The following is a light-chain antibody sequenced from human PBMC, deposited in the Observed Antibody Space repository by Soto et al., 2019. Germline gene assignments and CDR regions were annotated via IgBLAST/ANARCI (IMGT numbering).Light chain of an antibody. Sequence: DIQMTQSPSTLSASVGDRVTITCRASQSISSWLAWYQQKPGKAPKLLIYDASSLKSGVPSRFSGSGSGTEFTLTVSSLQPTDFATDYCQQYHTDPLSFGGGTKVEIE. CDR2: DAS. CDR1: QSISSW. V-gene: IGKV1-5*01. CDR3: QQYHTDPLS. J-gene: IGKJ4*01.